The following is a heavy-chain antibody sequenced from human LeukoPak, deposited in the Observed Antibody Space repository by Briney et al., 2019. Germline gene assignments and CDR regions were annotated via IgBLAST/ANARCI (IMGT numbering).Heavy chain of an antibody. J-gene: IGHJ4*02. D-gene: IGHD6-13*01. CDR3: ARDDVRYSSSGGY. Sequence: SETLSLTRTVSGGSVSSGSYYWSWIRQPPGKGLEWIGYIYYSGSTNYNPSLKSRVTISVDTSKNQFSLKLSSVTAADTAVYYCARDDVRYSSSGGYWGQGTLVTVSS. V-gene: IGHV4-61*01. CDR1: GGSVSSGSYY. CDR2: IYYSGST.